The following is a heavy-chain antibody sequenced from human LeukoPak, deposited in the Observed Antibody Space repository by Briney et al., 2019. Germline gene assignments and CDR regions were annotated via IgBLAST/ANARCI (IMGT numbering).Heavy chain of an antibody. CDR3: ARVHCSSTSCYMANNWNYGDY. Sequence: GGSLRLSCAASGFTFSSYSMNWVRQAPGKGLEWVSSISSSSSYIYYADSVKGRFTISRDNAKNSLYLQMNSLRAEDTAVYYCARVHCSSTSCYMANNWNYGDYWGQGTLVTVSS. CDR1: GFTFSSYS. CDR2: ISSSSSYI. V-gene: IGHV3-21*01. J-gene: IGHJ4*02. D-gene: IGHD2-2*02.